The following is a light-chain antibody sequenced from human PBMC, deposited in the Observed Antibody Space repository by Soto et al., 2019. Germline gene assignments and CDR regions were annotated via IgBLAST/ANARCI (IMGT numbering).Light chain of an antibody. J-gene: IGKJ1*01. Sequence: EIVLTQSPGFLSLSPGERATLSCRASQSVDSSFFAWYQQRPGQAPRLLIYGASKRATGIPDRFSGSGSGTDFTLTSSSLEPEDFAVYYCQQYVSSVTFGQGTKVEIK. CDR3: QQYVSSVT. V-gene: IGKV3-20*01. CDR2: GAS. CDR1: QSVDSSF.